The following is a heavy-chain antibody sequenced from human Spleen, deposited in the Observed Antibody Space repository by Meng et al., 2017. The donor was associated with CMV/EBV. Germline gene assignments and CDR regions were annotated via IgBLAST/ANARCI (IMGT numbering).Heavy chain of an antibody. CDR2: LYSNGNT. CDR3: ANSPMYATFDY. V-gene: IGHV3-53*01. D-gene: IGHD2-8*01. J-gene: IGHJ4*02. Sequence: GVSLGLSCAVSGFTVSSNYMSWVRQAPGKGLEWVSILYSNGNTYYADSVKGRFTISRDNSRNTLYLQMNSLRAEDTAVYYCANSPMYATFDYWGQGTLVTVSS. CDR1: GFTVSSNY.